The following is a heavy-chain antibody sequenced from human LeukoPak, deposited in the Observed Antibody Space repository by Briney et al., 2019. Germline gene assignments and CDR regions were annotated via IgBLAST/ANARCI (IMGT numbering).Heavy chain of an antibody. V-gene: IGHV1-69*13. J-gene: IGHJ3*02. CDR3: ARAGDIVVVPAAPHDAFDI. CDR2: IIPIFGTA. CDR1: GYTFTSYA. Sequence: SVKVSCKASGYTFTSYAISWVRQAPGQGLEWMGGIIPIFGTANYAQKFQGRVTITADESTSTAYMELSSLRSEDTAVYYCARAGDIVVVPAAPHDAFDIWGQGTMVTVSS. D-gene: IGHD2-2*01.